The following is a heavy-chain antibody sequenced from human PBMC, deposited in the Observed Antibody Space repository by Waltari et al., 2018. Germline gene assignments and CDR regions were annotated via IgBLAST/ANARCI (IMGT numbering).Heavy chain of an antibody. Sequence: DVRLVESGGGLVQPGGSLRLSCSTSGFAFSKNWMGLVRQAPGKGLEWVANIKEDGSEIYYVDSVKGRFTLSRDNTKNSLFLQMNSLKPDDTAVYYCAASTAWYGTYFDYWGQGSLVTVA. CDR2: IKEDGSEI. CDR1: GFAFSKNW. V-gene: IGHV3-7*03. CDR3: AASTAWYGTYFDY. J-gene: IGHJ4*02. D-gene: IGHD6-19*01.